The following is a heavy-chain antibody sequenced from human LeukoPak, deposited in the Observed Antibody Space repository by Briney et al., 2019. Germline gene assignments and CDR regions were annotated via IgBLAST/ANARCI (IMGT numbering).Heavy chain of an antibody. V-gene: IGHV3-74*01. CDR2: INSDGSWT. J-gene: IGHJ4*02. CDR1: GNYW. D-gene: IGHD2/OR15-2a*01. CDR3: VSFYETY. Sequence: GGSLRLTCAASGNYWMHWVRQAPGKGLVWVSHINSDGSWTSYADSVKGRFTISKDNAKNTVYLQMNSLRAEDTAVYYCVSFYETYWGRGTLVTVSS.